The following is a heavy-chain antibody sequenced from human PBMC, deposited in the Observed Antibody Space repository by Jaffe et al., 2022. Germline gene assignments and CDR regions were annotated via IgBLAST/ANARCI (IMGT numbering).Heavy chain of an antibody. V-gene: IGHV1-3*01. CDR2: INAGNGNT. D-gene: IGHD6-19*01. CDR3: ARARSGWYDAFDI. CDR1: GYTFTSYA. Sequence: QVQLVQSGAEVKKPGASVKVSCKASGYTFTSYAMHWVRQAPGQRLEWMGWINAGNGNTKYSQKFQGRVTITRDTSASTAYMELSSLRSEDTAVYYCARARSGWYDAFDIWGQGTMVTVSS. J-gene: IGHJ3*02.